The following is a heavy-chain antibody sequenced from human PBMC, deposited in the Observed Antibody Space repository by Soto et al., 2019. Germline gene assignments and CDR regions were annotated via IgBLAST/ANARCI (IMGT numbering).Heavy chain of an antibody. CDR3: ARDYHYYDSSGYYGGGHAFDI. D-gene: IGHD3-22*01. CDR1: GYTFTSYG. Sequence: ASVKVSCKASGYTFTSYGISWVRQAPGQGLEWMEWISAYNGNTNYAQKLQGRVTMTTDTSTSTAYMELRSLRSDDTAVYYCARDYHYYDSSGYYGGGHAFDIWGQGTMVTVSS. J-gene: IGHJ3*02. CDR2: ISAYNGNT. V-gene: IGHV1-18*01.